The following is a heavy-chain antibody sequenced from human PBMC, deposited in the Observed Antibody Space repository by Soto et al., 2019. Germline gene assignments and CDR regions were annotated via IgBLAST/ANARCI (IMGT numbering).Heavy chain of an antibody. CDR2: LNPNNGYT. D-gene: IGHD3-16*01. J-gene: IGHJ4*02. V-gene: IGHV1-18*01. CDR3: ARDWFGIDY. CDR1: GYTFTSYV. Sequence: QVQLVQSGAEVKKPGAPMKVYCKASGYTFTSYVISWVRQAPGQGLEWLGWLNPNNGYTNYAQQLQGRVTMSTDTSTTTAYMGLRSLRSDDAAVYYCARDWFGIDYWGQGTLVTVS.